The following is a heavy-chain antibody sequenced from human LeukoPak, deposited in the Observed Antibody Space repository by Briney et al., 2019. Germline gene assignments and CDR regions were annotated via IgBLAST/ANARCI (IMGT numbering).Heavy chain of an antibody. CDR1: GGTFSSYA. Sequence: SVKVSCKASGGTFSSYAISWVRQAPGQGLEWMGRIIPILGIANYAQKFQGRVTITADKSTSTAYMELSSLRSEDTAVFYCARDPYYYDSSGYYSRHDAFDIWGQGTMVTVSS. CDR3: ARDPYYYDSSGYYSRHDAFDI. V-gene: IGHV1-69*04. J-gene: IGHJ3*02. CDR2: IIPILGIA. D-gene: IGHD3-22*01.